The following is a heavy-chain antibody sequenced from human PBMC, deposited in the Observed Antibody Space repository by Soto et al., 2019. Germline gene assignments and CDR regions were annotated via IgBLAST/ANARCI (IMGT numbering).Heavy chain of an antibody. V-gene: IGHV1-69*01. CDR3: ASSTVVTGHFDS. CDR1: GGTFSGSA. J-gene: IGHJ4*02. CDR2: IIPIIGTP. Sequence: QVQLVQSGAEVQKPGSSVKVSCKASGGTFSGSALTWVRQAPGQGLEWIGGIIPIIGTPTYAQRFQDRVTITADESTKTAFLEMSTLRSEDTAVYYCASSTVVTGHFDSWGQGTLVTVSS. D-gene: IGHD4-17*01.